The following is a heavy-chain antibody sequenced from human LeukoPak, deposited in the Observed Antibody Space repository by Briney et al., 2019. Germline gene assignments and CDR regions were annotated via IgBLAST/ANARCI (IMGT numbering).Heavy chain of an antibody. D-gene: IGHD2-21*02. V-gene: IGHV3-53*01. CDR2: VYGGGST. CDR1: GLTVSNKY. Sequence: PGGSLRLSCAVSGLTVSNKYMSWVRQAPGKGLEWVSVVYGGGSTNYADSVKGRFTISRDKSKNTLYLQMKSLRAEDTAVYYCASGESDWEKEFDYWGQGTLVTVSS. CDR3: ASGESDWEKEFDY. J-gene: IGHJ4*02.